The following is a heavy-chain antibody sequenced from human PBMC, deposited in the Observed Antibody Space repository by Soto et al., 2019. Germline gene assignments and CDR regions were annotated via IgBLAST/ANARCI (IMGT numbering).Heavy chain of an antibody. J-gene: IGHJ6*02. Sequence: QVQLVQSGAEVKKPGSSVKVSCKASGGTFSSYAISWVRQAPGQGLEWMGGIIPIFGTANYAQKFQGRVTSTADKSTSTAYMELSSLRSDDTAVYYCAREYSSGWSGHYYCGMDVWCQGTTVTVSS. CDR2: IIPIFGTA. V-gene: IGHV1-69*06. D-gene: IGHD6-19*01. CDR3: AREYSSGWSGHYYCGMDV. CDR1: GGTFSSYA.